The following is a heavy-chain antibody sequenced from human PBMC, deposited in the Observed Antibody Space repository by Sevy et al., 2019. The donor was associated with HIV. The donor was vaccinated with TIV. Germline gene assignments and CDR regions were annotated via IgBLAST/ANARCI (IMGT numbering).Heavy chain of an antibody. CDR2: IKSRADGGTT. CDR3: TTKGDFWSGYQFFEY. CDR1: GFTFSKAW. J-gene: IGHJ4*02. Sequence: GGSLRLSCAASGFTFSKAWMIWVRQAPGKGLEWVGRIKSRADGGTTDYAAPVKGRFSISRDDSKNTLYLQMNSLKIEDTAVYYCTTKGDFWSGYQFFEYWGQGTLVTVSS. V-gene: IGHV3-15*01. D-gene: IGHD3-3*01.